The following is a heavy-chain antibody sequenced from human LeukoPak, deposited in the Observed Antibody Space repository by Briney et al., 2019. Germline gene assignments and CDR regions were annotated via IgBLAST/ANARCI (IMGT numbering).Heavy chain of an antibody. J-gene: IGHJ6*02. D-gene: IGHD3-9*01. V-gene: IGHV3-21*01. Sequence: EAGGSLRLSCAASGFTFSSYSMNWVRQAPGKGLEWVSSISSSSSYIYYADSVKGRFTISRDNAKNSLYLQMNSLRAEDTAVYYCARDYDILTTYYYYGMDVWGQGTTVTVSS. CDR3: ARDYDILTTYYYYGMDV. CDR2: ISSSSSYI. CDR1: GFTFSSYS.